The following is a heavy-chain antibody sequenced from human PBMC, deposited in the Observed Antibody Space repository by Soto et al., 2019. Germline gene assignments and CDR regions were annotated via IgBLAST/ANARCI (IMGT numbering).Heavy chain of an antibody. CDR1: GASISTYY. CDR3: ARHRGVGGYSAYVKADWFDT. Sequence: SETLSLTCTVSGASISTYYWSWIRQPPGKGLEWIGYIYYSGSTNYNPSLRSRVTISVDTSKNQFSLKLTSVTTADTAVYYCARHRGVGGYSAYVKADWFDTWGQGTLVTVSS. V-gene: IGHV4-59*08. CDR2: IYYSGST. J-gene: IGHJ5*02. D-gene: IGHD5-12*01.